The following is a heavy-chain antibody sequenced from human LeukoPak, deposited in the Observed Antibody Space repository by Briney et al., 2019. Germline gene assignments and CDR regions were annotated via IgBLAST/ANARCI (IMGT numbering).Heavy chain of an antibody. CDR1: GFSFSTYG. Sequence: GGSLRLSCAASGFSFSTYGMHWVRQAPGKGLEWVAFIRFDGRNYYYADSVKGRFTISRDNAKNSLYLQMNSLRAEDTAVYYCARDPTSSWETAFDIWGQGTMVTVSS. V-gene: IGHV3-30*02. J-gene: IGHJ3*02. CDR3: ARDPTSSWETAFDI. CDR2: IRFDGRNY. D-gene: IGHD1-26*01.